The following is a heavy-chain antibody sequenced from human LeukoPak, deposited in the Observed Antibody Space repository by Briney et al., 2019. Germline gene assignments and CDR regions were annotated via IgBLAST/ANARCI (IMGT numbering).Heavy chain of an antibody. V-gene: IGHV5-51*01. D-gene: IGHD6-13*01. CDR3: ACRDLTSTWSFP. J-gene: IGHJ5*02. Sequence: GEALKISFQGFGYRFTSYWIGWGRPVPGKGMGGRVVIYPGYSRLRYNPSFQGQVTISVHKSISTAYLQWVSLKASDTAMYYCACRDLTSTWSFPWGQGTLVTVSS. CDR1: GYRFTSYW. CDR2: IYPGYSRL.